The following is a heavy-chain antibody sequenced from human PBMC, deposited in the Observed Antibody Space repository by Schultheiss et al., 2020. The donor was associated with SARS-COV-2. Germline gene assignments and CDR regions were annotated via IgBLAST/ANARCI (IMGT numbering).Heavy chain of an antibody. J-gene: IGHJ6*02. CDR3: ARGYCSGGSCQDGGYYYGMDV. D-gene: IGHD2-15*01. V-gene: IGHV1-2*04. CDR1: EYTFTAYY. CDR2: INPYSGDT. Sequence: ASVKVSCKASEYTFTAYYIHWVRQAPGQGLEWMGWINPYSGDTKYAQKFQGWVTMTRDTSISTAYMELSRLRSDDTAVYYCARGYCSGGSCQDGGYYYGMDVWGQGTTVTVSS.